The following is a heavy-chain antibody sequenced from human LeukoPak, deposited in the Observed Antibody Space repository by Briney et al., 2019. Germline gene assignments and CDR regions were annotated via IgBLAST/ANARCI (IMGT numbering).Heavy chain of an antibody. CDR3: ARVPGAITMVRGVIPGDY. CDR2: INPNSGGT. CDR1: GYTITGYY. Sequence: ASVKVSCKASGYTITGYYMHWVRQAPGQGLEWMGWINPNSGGTNYAQKFQGRVTMTRDTSISTAYMELSRLRSDDTAVYYCARVPGAITMVRGVIPGDYWGQGTLVTVSS. V-gene: IGHV1-2*02. J-gene: IGHJ4*02. D-gene: IGHD3-10*01.